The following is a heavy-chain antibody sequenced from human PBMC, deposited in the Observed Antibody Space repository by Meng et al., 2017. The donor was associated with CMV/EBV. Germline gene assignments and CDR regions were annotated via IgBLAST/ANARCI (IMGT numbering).Heavy chain of an antibody. Sequence: RLSLQESGPGMVKPSQTSSLTCTVSGGSIRSSSYYWGWIRQPPGKGLEWIGEINHSGSTNYNPSLKIRVTISVDTSKNQFSLKLSSVTAAETAVYDCARGVGGWFDPWGQGTLVTVSS. CDR1: GGSIRSSSYY. J-gene: IGHJ5*02. CDR2: INHSGST. CDR3: ARGVGGWFDP. V-gene: IGHV4-39*06. D-gene: IGHD1-26*01.